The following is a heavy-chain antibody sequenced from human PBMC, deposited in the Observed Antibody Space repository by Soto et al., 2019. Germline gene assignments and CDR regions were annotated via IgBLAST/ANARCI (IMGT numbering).Heavy chain of an antibody. CDR3: ARGCTNGVCHYGMEV. J-gene: IGHJ6*02. D-gene: IGHD2-8*01. Sequence: GESLKISFKGSGYSFTSYLICWVRQMPVKGLEWMGIIYPGDSDTRYSPSFQGQVTISADKSISTAYLQWSSLKASDTAMYYWARGCTNGVCHYGMEVSGQGTTLTLCS. CDR1: GYSFTSYL. CDR2: IYPGDSDT. V-gene: IGHV5-51*01.